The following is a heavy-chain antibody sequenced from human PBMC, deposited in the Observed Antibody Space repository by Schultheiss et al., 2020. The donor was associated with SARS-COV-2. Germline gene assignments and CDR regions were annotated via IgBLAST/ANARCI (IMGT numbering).Heavy chain of an antibody. Sequence: GGSLRLSCAASGFTFSTYSMSWVRQAPGAGLEWVSAISGSGGSTYYADSVKGRFTISRDNSKNTLYLQMNSLRAEDTAVYYCARDLCSSTSCPYYYGMDVWGQGTTVTVSS. CDR2: ISGSGGST. CDR3: ARDLCSSTSCPYYYGMDV. J-gene: IGHJ6*02. V-gene: IGHV3-23*01. D-gene: IGHD2-2*01. CDR1: GFTFSTYS.